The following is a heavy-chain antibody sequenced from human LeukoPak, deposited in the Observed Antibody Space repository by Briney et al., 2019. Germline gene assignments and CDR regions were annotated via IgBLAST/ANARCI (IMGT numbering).Heavy chain of an antibody. CDR3: ARDSGYSSGWYTADYYYYGMDV. V-gene: IGHV4-59*01. J-gene: IGHJ6*02. Sequence: SETLSLTCTVPGGSISSYYWSWIRQPPGKGLEWIGYIYYSGSTNYNPSLKSRVTISVDTSKNQFSLKLSSVTAADTAVYYCARDSGYSSGWYTADYYYYGMDVWGQGTTVTVSS. CDR2: IYYSGST. D-gene: IGHD6-19*01. CDR1: GGSISSYY.